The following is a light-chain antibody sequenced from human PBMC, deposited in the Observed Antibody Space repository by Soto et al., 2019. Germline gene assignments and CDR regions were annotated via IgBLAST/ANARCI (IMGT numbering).Light chain of an antibody. J-gene: IGKJ1*01. CDR2: GAS. V-gene: IGKV3-15*01. CDR3: QQYNDWPRT. CDR1: QSVSSN. Sequence: EIFMTQSPSTLSVSPVEIATLSCRASQSVSSNLAWYQQKPGQAPRLLIYGASTRATGIPARFSGSGSGTEFTLTISSLQSEDFAVYYCQQYNDWPRTFGQGTKVDNK.